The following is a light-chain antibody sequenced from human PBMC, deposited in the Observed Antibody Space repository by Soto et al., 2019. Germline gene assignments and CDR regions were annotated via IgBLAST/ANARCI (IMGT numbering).Light chain of an antibody. CDR2: GNI. Sequence: QSVLTQPPSMSGAPGQRVTISCTGSSSDIGAGYDVHWYQQFPGTAPKLLIYGNINRPSGVPDRFSGSKSGTSASLAITGLQAEAEADYYCQSYDSSLGGSKGVFGGGTKLTVL. J-gene: IGLJ3*02. CDR1: SSDIGAGYD. V-gene: IGLV1-40*01. CDR3: QSYDSSLGGSKGV.